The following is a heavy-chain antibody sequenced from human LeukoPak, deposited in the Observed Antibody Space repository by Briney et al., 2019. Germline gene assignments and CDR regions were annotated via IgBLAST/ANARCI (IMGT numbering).Heavy chain of an antibody. CDR2: ISGSGGST. CDR3: AKGRYCSGGSCYRGNWFDP. V-gene: IGHV3-23*01. D-gene: IGHD2-15*01. J-gene: IGHJ5*02. CDR1: GFTFSSYA. Sequence: PGGSLRLSCAASGFTFSSYAMSWVRQAPGKGLEWVSAISGSGGSTYYADSVKGRFTISRDNSKNTPYLQMNSLRAEDTAVYYCAKGRYCSGGSCYRGNWFDPWGQGTLVTVSS.